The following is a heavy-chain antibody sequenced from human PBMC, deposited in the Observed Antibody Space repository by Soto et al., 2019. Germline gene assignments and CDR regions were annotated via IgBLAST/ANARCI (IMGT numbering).Heavy chain of an antibody. CDR1: GGPINHSRYY. D-gene: IGHD1-26*01. V-gene: IGHV4-61*01. CDR3: ARDPSGSYGGGWFDP. Sequence: SETLSLTCTVSGGPINHSRYYWSWIRQSPVEGLEWIGYIFYTGSTYYNPSLKSRVTISVDTSKNQFSLKLSSVTAADTDVYNCARDPSGSYGGGWFDPGGQGTLFTVSS. CDR2: IFYTGST. J-gene: IGHJ5*02.